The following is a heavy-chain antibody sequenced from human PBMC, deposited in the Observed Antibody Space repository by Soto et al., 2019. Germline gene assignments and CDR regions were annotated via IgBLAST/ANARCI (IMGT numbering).Heavy chain of an antibody. J-gene: IGHJ4*02. V-gene: IGHV3-33*01. Sequence: QVQLVESGGGVVQPGRSLRLSCAASGFTFSSYGMHWVRQAPGKGLEWVAVIWYDGSNKYYADSVKGRFTISRDNSNNTLYLQMNSLRAEDTAVYYCARVKPDSGSFDYWGQGTLVTVSS. CDR3: ARVKPDSGSFDY. D-gene: IGHD1-26*01. CDR2: IWYDGSNK. CDR1: GFTFSSYG.